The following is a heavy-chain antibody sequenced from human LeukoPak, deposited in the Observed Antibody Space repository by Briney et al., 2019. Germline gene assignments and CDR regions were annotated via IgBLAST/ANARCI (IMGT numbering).Heavy chain of an antibody. CDR3: ARGTSAVTSYWFDP. CDR1: GFTFDDYA. D-gene: IGHD6-19*01. CDR2: ISWNSGSI. J-gene: IGHJ5*02. Sequence: GRSLRLSCAASGFTFDDYAMHWVRQAPGKGLEWVSGISWNSGSIGYADSVKGRFTISRDNAKNSLYLQMNSLRAEDTALYYCARGTSAVTSYWFDPWGQGTLVTVSS. V-gene: IGHV3-9*01.